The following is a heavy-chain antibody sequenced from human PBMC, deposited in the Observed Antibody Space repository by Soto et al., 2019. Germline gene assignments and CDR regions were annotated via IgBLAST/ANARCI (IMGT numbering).Heavy chain of an antibody. CDR2: IYYSGST. Sequence: PSETLSLTCTVSGGSISSYYWSWIRQPPGKGLEWIGYIYYSGSTNYNPSLKSQVTISVDTSKNQFSLILSSVTAADTAVYYCARHFSTGSEYYYYAMDVWGQGTTVTVSS. CDR3: ARHFSTGSEYYYYAMDV. J-gene: IGHJ6*02. V-gene: IGHV4-59*08. CDR1: GGSISSYY. D-gene: IGHD3-10*01.